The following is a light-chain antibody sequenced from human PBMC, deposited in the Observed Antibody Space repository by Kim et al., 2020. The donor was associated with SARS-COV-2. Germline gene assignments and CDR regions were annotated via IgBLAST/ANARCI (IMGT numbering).Light chain of an antibody. Sequence: GQSTTITCTGTRSVVGDYNHVPWNQQHPGKAPKLMIYDVSNRPSGVSNRFSGSKSGNTAFLTISGLQAEDEADYYCSSYTSSSTWVFGGGTQLTVL. V-gene: IGLV2-14*03. CDR2: DVS. CDR3: SSYTSSSTWV. J-gene: IGLJ3*02. CDR1: RSVVGDYNH.